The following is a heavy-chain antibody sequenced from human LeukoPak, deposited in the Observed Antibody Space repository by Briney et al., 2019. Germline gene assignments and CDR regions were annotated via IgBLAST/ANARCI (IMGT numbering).Heavy chain of an antibody. D-gene: IGHD6-19*01. J-gene: IGHJ4*02. CDR1: GFTLSNYV. CDR3: AREGYSSGWCGVFDN. V-gene: IGHV3-30-3*01. CDR2: ISSDGNNK. Sequence: GRSLRLSCAASGFTLSNYVMHWLRQAPGMGPEWVALISSDGNNKHYADSVKGRFTISRDTSKNTMSLEMDSLRVDDTAVYLCAREGYSSGWCGVFDNWGQGTLVTVSS.